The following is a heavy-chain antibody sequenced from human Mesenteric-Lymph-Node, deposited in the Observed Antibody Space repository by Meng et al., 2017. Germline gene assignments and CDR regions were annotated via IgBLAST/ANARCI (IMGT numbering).Heavy chain of an antibody. V-gene: IGHV1-46*01. CDR2: INPSGGST. J-gene: IGHJ6*02. CDR3: AVSLGSGVWFEGSMDV. CDR1: GYTFTSYY. Sequence: ASVKVSCKASGYTFTSYYMHWVRQAPGQGLEWMGIINPSGGSTSYAQKFQGRVTMTRDTSTSTVYMELSSLRSEDTAVYYCAVSLGSGVWFEGSMDVWGQGTTVTVSS. D-gene: IGHD6-19*01.